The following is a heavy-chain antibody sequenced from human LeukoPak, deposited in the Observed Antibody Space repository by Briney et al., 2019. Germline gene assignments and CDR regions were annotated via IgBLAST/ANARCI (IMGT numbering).Heavy chain of an antibody. D-gene: IGHD3-22*01. Sequence: SETLSLTCTVSGGSISSYYWSWIRQPPGKGLEWIGYVYYSGSTNYNPSLKSRVTISGDTSKNQFSLRLSSVTAADTAVYYCARASYSYDINGWVPFDYWGQGTLVTVSS. CDR2: VYYSGST. CDR1: GGSISSYY. V-gene: IGHV4-59*08. CDR3: ARASYSYDINGWVPFDY. J-gene: IGHJ4*02.